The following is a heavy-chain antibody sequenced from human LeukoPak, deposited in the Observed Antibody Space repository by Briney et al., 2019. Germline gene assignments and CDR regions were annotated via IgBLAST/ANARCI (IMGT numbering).Heavy chain of an antibody. CDR3: ARQADIVVVPAGTFDP. Sequence: GGSLRLSCAASGFTFSDYYMSWIRQAPGKGLEWVSYISSSGSTIYYADSVKGRFTISRDNAKNSLYLQMNSLRAEDTAVNYCARQADIVVVPAGTFDPWGQGTLVTVSS. J-gene: IGHJ5*02. CDR2: ISSSGSTI. CDR1: GFTFSDYY. V-gene: IGHV3-11*01. D-gene: IGHD2-2*01.